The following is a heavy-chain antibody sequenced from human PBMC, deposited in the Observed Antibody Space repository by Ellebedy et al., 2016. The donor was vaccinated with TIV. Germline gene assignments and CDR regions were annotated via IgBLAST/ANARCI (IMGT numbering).Heavy chain of an antibody. V-gene: IGHV3-11*03. J-gene: IGHJ4*02. CDR1: GFTFSDYY. CDR2: ISSSSSYS. D-gene: IGHD3-22*01. Sequence: GESLKISCAASGFTFSDYYMSWIRQAPGKGLEWVSYISSSSSYSNYTDSVKGRFTISRDNAKKTLYLQMNSLRAEDTAVYYCVKLDSSGFYYGRLDYWGQGTLVTVSS. CDR3: VKLDSSGFYYGRLDY.